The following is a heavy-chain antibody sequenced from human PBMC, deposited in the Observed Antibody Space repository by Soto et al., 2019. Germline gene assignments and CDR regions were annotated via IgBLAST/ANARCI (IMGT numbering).Heavy chain of an antibody. Sequence: EVRLVESGGGLIQPGGSLRLSCAASGFSVSSHYMSWVRQAPGKGLEWDSVIYSGGETYYADSVKGRFTISRDNSNDMLYLQMNSLRAEDTAVYYCARTPGGQLGAKYFDSWGQGTLVTVSS. J-gene: IGHJ4*02. CDR3: ARTPGGQLGAKYFDS. V-gene: IGHV3-53*01. CDR2: IYSGGET. CDR1: GFSVSSHY. D-gene: IGHD6-6*01.